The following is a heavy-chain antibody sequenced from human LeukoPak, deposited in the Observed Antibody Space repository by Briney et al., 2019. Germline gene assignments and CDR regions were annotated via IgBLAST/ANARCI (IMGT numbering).Heavy chain of an antibody. CDR2: INSDGSST. D-gene: IGHD5-18*01. Sequence: PGGSLRLSCAASGFTFSSYWMHWVRQAPGKGLVWVSRINSDGSSTSYADSVKGRFTISRDNAKNTLYLQMNSLKTENTAVYYCTTGGYRYGDDYWGQGTLVTVSS. V-gene: IGHV3-74*01. J-gene: IGHJ4*02. CDR1: GFTFSSYW. CDR3: TTGGYRYGDDY.